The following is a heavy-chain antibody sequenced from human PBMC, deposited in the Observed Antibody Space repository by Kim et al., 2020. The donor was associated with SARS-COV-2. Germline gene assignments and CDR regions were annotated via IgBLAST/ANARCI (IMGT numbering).Heavy chain of an antibody. J-gene: IGHJ6*03. CDR3: AREENTGHYYYMDV. CDR1: GFTVTYNY. CDR2: IYSGGST. D-gene: IGHD4-17*01. Sequence: GGSLRLFCAASGFTVTYNYMNWVRQVPGKGLEWVSVIYSGGSTYYADSVKGRFTISRDNSKNSLYLQMRSLRADDTAVYYCAREENTGHYYYMDVWGTGT. V-gene: IGHV3-66*01.